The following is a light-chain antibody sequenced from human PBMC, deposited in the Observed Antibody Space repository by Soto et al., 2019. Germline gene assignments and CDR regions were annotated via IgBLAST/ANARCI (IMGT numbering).Light chain of an antibody. J-gene: IGKJ5*01. CDR3: KHGLQAPIN. V-gene: IGKV2-28*01. CDR1: QSLLHSSWNNY. Sequence: DIVMTQSPLSVPATPAEPATISCRSSQSLLHSSWNNYLAWYLQKPGQSPQLLNYFGSNRASGVPDRFSGSGSGTDFTLKISRVEVEDVGVYYCKHGLQAPINFGQGTRLAI. CDR2: FGS.